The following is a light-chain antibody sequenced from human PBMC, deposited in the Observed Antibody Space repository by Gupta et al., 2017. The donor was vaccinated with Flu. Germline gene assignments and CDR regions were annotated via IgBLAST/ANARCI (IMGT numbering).Light chain of an antibody. J-gene: IGKJ3*01. CDR1: QSVSSSY. CDR3: QQYGSSPPGVT. CDR2: GAS. V-gene: IGKV3-20*01. Sequence: EIVLTQSPGTLSLSPGERATLSCRASQSVSSSYLAWYQQKPGQAPRLLIYGASSRATGIPDRFSGSGSGTDFTLTISRLEPEDFAVYYCQQYGSSPPGVTFGPGTXVDIK.